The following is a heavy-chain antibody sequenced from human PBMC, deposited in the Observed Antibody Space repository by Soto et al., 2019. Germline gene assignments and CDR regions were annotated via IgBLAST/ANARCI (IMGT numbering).Heavy chain of an antibody. D-gene: IGHD2-21*02. CDR3: AKGDGIVVVTATTTIDY. V-gene: IGHV3-30*18. J-gene: IGHJ4*02. CDR2: ISYDGSNK. Sequence: QVQLAESGGGVVQPGRSLRLSCAASGFTFSSYGMHWVRQAPGKGLEWVAVISYDGSNKYYADSVKGRFTISRDNSKNTLYLQMNSLRAEDTAVYYCAKGDGIVVVTATTTIDYWGQGTLVTVSS. CDR1: GFTFSSYG.